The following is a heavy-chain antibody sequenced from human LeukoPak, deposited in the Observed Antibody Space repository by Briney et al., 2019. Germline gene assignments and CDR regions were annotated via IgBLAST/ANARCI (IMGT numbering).Heavy chain of an antibody. V-gene: IGHV4-4*07. J-gene: IGHJ4*02. CDR2: IYTSGNT. Sequence: SETLPLTCTVSGASSSSYYWSWIRQPAGKGLEWIGRIYTSGNTHYNPSLKSRVTMSVDTSKNQFSLKLSSVTAADTAVYYCARSPLSNSGYYSFDYWGQGTLVTVSS. D-gene: IGHD3-22*01. CDR3: ARSPLSNSGYYSFDY. CDR1: GASSSSYY.